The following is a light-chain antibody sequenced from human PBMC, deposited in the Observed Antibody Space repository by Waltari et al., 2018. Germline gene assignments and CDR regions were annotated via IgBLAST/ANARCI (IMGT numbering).Light chain of an antibody. Sequence: DIQMTQSPSSLSAPVGDRVTIPCRASQTINTHLHWYQQKPVKATKLLINAASSLQSGVPSRFSGSGSGTDFTLTISSLQPEDFATYYCQQSYRVPPTFGGGTKVEIK. J-gene: IGKJ4*01. CDR1: QTINTH. CDR3: QQSYRVPPT. V-gene: IGKV1-39*01. CDR2: AAS.